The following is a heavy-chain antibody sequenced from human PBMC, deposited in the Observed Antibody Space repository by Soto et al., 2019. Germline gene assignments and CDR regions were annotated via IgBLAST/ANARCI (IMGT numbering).Heavy chain of an antibody. Sequence: QVQLVQSGAEVKKPGSSVKVSCKASGGTFSSYTISWVRQAPGQGLEWMGRIIPILGIANYAQKFQGRVTINADKSTRPAYMELRSLRSEETAVYYCGRGGITMVPGAYGYWGQGTLVTVSS. CDR2: IIPILGIA. D-gene: IGHD3-10*01. CDR3: GRGGITMVPGAYGY. V-gene: IGHV1-69*02. CDR1: GGTFSSYT. J-gene: IGHJ4*02.